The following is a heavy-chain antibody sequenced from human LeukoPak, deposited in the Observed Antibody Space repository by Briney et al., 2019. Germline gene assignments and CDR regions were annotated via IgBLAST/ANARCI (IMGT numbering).Heavy chain of an antibody. V-gene: IGHV3-30*02. CDR3: AREVGYSYGYYLFDY. CDR2: IRSDGSSN. CDR1: GFTFSSHG. J-gene: IGHJ4*02. D-gene: IGHD5-18*01. Sequence: GGSLRLSCAASGFTFSSHGMHWVRQAPGKGLEWVTFIRSDGSSNYYGDSVKGRFTLSRDNFKNTLSLQMNSLRAEDTAVYYCAREVGYSYGYYLFDYWGQGTLVTVSS.